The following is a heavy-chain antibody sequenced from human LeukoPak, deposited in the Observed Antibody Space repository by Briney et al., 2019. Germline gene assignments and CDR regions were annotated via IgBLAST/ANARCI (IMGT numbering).Heavy chain of an antibody. V-gene: IGHV3-23*01. CDR1: GFTFSSYE. D-gene: IGHD4-23*01. J-gene: IGHJ4*02. Sequence: GGSLRLSCAASGFTFSSYEMSWVRQAPGKGLEWVSAISGSGGSTYYADSVKGRFTISRDNSKNTLYLQMNSLRAEDTAVYYCAKRVVSSASGYYFDYWGQGTLVTVSS. CDR2: ISGSGGST. CDR3: AKRVVSSASGYYFDY.